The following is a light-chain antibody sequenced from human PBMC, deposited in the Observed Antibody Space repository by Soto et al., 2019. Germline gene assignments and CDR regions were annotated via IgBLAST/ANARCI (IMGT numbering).Light chain of an antibody. CDR2: EVS. CDR3: CSHGGSNNFYV. V-gene: IGLV2-8*01. Sequence: QSALTQPPSASGSPGQSVTISCTGTSSDVGAYNFVSWCQQHPGKAPKLIIYEVSKRPSGVPDRFSASKSGNTASLTVSGLQAEDEADYYCCSHGGSNNFYVFGTGTKVTVL. J-gene: IGLJ1*01. CDR1: SSDVGAYNF.